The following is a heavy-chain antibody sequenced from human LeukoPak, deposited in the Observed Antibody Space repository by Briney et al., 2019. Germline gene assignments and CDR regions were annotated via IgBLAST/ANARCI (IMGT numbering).Heavy chain of an antibody. D-gene: IGHD2-2*01. J-gene: IGHJ4*02. CDR1: GFTFSSYE. CDR3: ARDCSSSSCYHNFDY. V-gene: IGHV3-48*03. CDR2: ISSSGSTI. Sequence: GGSLRLSCAASGFTFSSYEMNWVRQAPGKGLEWVSYISSSGSTIYYADSVKGRFTISRDNAKNSLYLQMNSLRVEDTAVYYCARDCSSSSCYHNFDYWGQGTLVTVSS.